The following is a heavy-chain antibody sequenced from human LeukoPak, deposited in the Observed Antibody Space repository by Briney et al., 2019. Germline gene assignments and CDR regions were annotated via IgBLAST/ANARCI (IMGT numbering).Heavy chain of an antibody. Sequence: GASVTVSCTASGYTFTGYYMHWVRQAPGQGLEWMGWINPNSGGTNYAQKFQGRVTMTRGTSISTAYMELSRLRSDDTAVYYCARVSDSYGAFDYWGQGTLVTVSS. CDR1: GYTFTGYY. V-gene: IGHV1-2*02. CDR2: INPNSGGT. CDR3: ARVSDSYGAFDY. J-gene: IGHJ4*02. D-gene: IGHD5-18*01.